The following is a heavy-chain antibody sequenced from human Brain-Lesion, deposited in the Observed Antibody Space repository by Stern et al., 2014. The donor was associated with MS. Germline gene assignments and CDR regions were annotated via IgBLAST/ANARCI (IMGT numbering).Heavy chain of an antibody. CDR2: IYYSGFT. D-gene: IGHD1-26*01. J-gene: IGHJ4*02. CDR3: ARHDSVPRPSQLYSARDRGPGYFDY. V-gene: IGHV4-39*01. CDR1: GGSISSSTYY. Sequence: QLVESGPGLVKPSETLSLTCTVSGGSISSSTYYWAWIRQPPGKGLEWIGTIYYSGFTYYNPSLKSRFTISVDMSKNQFSLKLSSVTAADTAIYYCARHDSVPRPSQLYSARDRGPGYFDYWGQGTLVTVSS.